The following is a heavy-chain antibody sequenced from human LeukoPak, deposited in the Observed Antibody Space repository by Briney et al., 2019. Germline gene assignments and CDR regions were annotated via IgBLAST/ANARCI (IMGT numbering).Heavy chain of an antibody. CDR1: GFTVSSNY. V-gene: IGHV3-53*01. CDR2: IYSGGST. CDR3: ARGGASRDDFWSGYYMGIFDY. J-gene: IGHJ4*02. D-gene: IGHD3-3*01. Sequence: PGGSLRLSCAASGFTVSSNYMSWVRQAPGKGLEWVSVIYSGGSTYYADSVKGRFTISRDNSKNTLYLQMNSLRAEDTAVYYCARGGASRDDFWSGYYMGIFDYWGQGTLVTVSS.